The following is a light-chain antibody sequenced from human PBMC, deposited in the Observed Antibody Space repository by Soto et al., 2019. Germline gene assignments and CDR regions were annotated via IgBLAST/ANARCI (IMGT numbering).Light chain of an antibody. Sequence: AIRMTQSPSSLSASTGDRVTITCRASQGISSYLAWYQQKPGKAPKLLIYAASSLQSGVPSRFSGSGSGTEFTLTISSLQPEDFATYYCLQYNSYLWTFGQGTKVDIK. CDR2: AAS. V-gene: IGKV1-8*01. J-gene: IGKJ1*01. CDR3: LQYNSYLWT. CDR1: QGISSY.